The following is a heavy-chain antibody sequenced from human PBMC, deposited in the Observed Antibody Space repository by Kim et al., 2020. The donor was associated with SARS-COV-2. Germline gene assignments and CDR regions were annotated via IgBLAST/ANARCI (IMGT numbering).Heavy chain of an antibody. CDR1: GYTFTDYY. CDR2: INPKTGDT. Sequence: VSVKVSCRASGYTFTDYYIDWVRQAPGQGLEWMGWINPKTGDTTYAQSFQDRVTMTRDTSISTAYMEMSGLRSDDTAVFYCARDLKKTHYYDSASAYPDSWGQGTLVTVSS. CDR3: ARDLKKTHYYDSASAYPDS. V-gene: IGHV1-2*02. J-gene: IGHJ4*02. D-gene: IGHD3-22*01.